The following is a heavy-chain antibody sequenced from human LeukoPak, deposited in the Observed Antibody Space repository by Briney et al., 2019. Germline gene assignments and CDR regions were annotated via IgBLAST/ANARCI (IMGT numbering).Heavy chain of an antibody. V-gene: IGHV1-18*01. Sequence: ASVKVSCKTSGYTFSIYDISWVRQAPGQGLEWMGWISAYNGNTNYAQKLQGRVTMTTDTSTSTAYMELRSLRSDDTAVYYCARDCSSTSCYLDYWGQGTLVTVSS. J-gene: IGHJ4*02. CDR2: ISAYNGNT. D-gene: IGHD2-2*01. CDR3: ARDCSSTSCYLDY. CDR1: GYTFSIYD.